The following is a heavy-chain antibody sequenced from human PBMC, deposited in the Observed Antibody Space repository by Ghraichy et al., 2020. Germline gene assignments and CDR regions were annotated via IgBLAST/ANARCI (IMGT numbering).Heavy chain of an antibody. V-gene: IGHV4-39*01. D-gene: IGHD2-2*01. CDR2: IYYSGST. CDR1: GGSISSSSYY. Sequence: SETLSLTCTVSGGSISSSSYYWGWIRQPPGKGLEWIGSIYYSGSTYYNPSLKSRVTISVDTSKNQFSLKLSSVTAADTAMYYCARLTPFVVVPAAMGPFDYWGQGTLVTVSS. J-gene: IGHJ4*02. CDR3: ARLTPFVVVPAAMGPFDY.